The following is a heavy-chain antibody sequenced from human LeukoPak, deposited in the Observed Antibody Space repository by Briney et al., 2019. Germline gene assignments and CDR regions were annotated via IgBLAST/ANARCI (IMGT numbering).Heavy chain of an antibody. Sequence: PGGSLRLSCAASGFTFSSYAMSWVRQAPGKGLEWVSAISGSGGSTYYADSVKGRFTISRDNSKNTRYLQMNSLRAEDTAVYYCAKDRPYYDSSGYYYPLFDYWGQGTLVTVSS. V-gene: IGHV3-23*01. CDR2: ISGSGGST. D-gene: IGHD3-22*01. CDR3: AKDRPYYDSSGYYYPLFDY. CDR1: GFTFSSYA. J-gene: IGHJ4*02.